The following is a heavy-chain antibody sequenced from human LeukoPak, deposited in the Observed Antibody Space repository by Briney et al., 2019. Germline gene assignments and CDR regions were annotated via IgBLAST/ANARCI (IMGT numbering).Heavy chain of an antibody. CDR3: ARVGLSGSFDS. CDR1: GFTLSTYS. Sequence: GWSLRLSCVASGFTLSTYSMHWVRQAPGKGLEYVSVNSSEGGSTYYADSVKGRFTISRDNSKNTLYLEMGSLRAEDMAVYYCARVGLSGSFDSWGQGPLVTVSS. V-gene: IGHV3-64*02. CDR2: NSSEGGST. D-gene: IGHD6-19*01. J-gene: IGHJ4*02.